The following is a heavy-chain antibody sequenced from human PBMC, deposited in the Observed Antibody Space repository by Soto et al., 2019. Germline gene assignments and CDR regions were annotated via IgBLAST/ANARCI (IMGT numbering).Heavy chain of an antibody. CDR3: ARDRGKYYGSGSYSPNYYGMDV. Sequence: SETLSLTCTVSGGSISRGGYYWSWIRQHPGKGLEWIGYIYYSGSTYYNPSLKSRVTISVDTSKNQFSLKLSSVTAADTAVYYCARDRGKYYGSGSYSPNYYGMDVWGQGTTVTVSS. D-gene: IGHD3-10*01. V-gene: IGHV4-31*03. CDR2: IYYSGST. CDR1: GGSISRGGYY. J-gene: IGHJ6*02.